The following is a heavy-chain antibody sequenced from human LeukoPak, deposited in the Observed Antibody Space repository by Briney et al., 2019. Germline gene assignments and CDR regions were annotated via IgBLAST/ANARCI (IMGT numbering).Heavy chain of an antibody. CDR1: GFTVSSNY. Sequence: GGSLRLSCAASGFTVSSNYMSWIRQAPGKGLQWVSAISGGGDSIYYADSVRGRFTISRDNSKNTLYLQMNTLRAEDTAVYYCVVDRGAFDIWGQGTLATVSS. J-gene: IGHJ3*02. CDR3: VVDRGAFDI. V-gene: IGHV3-23*01. CDR2: ISGGGDSI. D-gene: IGHD3-16*02.